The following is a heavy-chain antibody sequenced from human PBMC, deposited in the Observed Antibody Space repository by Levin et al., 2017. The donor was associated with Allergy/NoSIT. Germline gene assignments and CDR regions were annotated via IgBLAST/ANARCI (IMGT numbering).Heavy chain of an antibody. V-gene: IGHV3-53*01. Sequence: GESLKISCAASGFIVSASYMTWVRQAPTKGLEWVSTIYSNGDTYYADSVKGRFSISRDNSKNTVSLQMNSLRAEDTAVYYCARAKFYSDSVGEIFGGVDVWGQGTTVTVSS. CDR2: IYSNGDT. J-gene: IGHJ6*02. CDR1: GFIVSASY. CDR3: ARAKFYSDSVGEIFGGVDV. D-gene: IGHD3-3*01.